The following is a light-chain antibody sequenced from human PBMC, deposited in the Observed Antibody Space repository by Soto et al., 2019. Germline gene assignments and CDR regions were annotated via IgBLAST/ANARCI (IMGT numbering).Light chain of an antibody. V-gene: IGKV1-5*01. Sequence: DIQMTQSPSTLSASVGARVTITCRASQSISSWLAWYQQKPGKAPKLLIYDASSLESGVPSRFSGSGSGTEFTITITSLQPDDFATYYCQQYNSYPWTFGQGTKVDIK. J-gene: IGKJ1*01. CDR2: DAS. CDR1: QSISSW. CDR3: QQYNSYPWT.